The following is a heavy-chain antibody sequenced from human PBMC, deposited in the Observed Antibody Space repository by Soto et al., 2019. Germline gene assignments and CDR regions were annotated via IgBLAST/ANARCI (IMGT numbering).Heavy chain of an antibody. CDR1: GYTFTSYA. J-gene: IGHJ5*02. Sequence: ASVKVSCKASGYTFTSYAMHWVRQAPGQRLEWMGWINAGNGNTKYPQKFQGRVTITRDTSASTAYMELSSLRSEDTAVYYCARPRIAVAGTSWFDPWGQGTLVTVSS. CDR3: ARPRIAVAGTSWFDP. V-gene: IGHV1-3*01. CDR2: INAGNGNT. D-gene: IGHD6-19*01.